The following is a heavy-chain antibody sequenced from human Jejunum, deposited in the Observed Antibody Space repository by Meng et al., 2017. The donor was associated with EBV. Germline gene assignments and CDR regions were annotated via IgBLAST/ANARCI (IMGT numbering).Heavy chain of an antibody. CDR3: TRAPAISGYWGFYDS. Sequence: QVQLQESGPGLVKPSGTLSPTCPVSGVSVSSSADRWTWIRQTPGKGLEWNEHTNYNGYTNYNPSLRSRVTVSMDTSENQFSLNLNSVNAADTAIYYCTRAPAISGYWGFYDSWGQGTLVTVSS. CDR1: GVSVSSSADR. J-gene: IGHJ4*02. CDR2: TNYNGYT. D-gene: IGHD5-12*01. V-gene: IGHV4-61*08.